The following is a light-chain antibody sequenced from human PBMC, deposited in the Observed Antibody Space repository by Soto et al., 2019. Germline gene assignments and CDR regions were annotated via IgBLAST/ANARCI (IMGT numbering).Light chain of an antibody. CDR2: LNSDGSH. V-gene: IGLV4-69*01. CDR1: SGHSSYA. CDR3: QTRDTGIRVV. J-gene: IGLJ2*01. Sequence: QLVLTQSPSASASLGASVKLTCTLNSGHSSYAIAWHQQQPEKGPRYLMKLNSDGSHSKGDGIPDRFSGSSSGAERYLTISSLQSEDEADYYCQTRDTGIRVVFGGGTKLTVL.